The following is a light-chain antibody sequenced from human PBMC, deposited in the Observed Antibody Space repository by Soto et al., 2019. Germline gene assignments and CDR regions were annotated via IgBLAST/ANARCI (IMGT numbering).Light chain of an antibody. J-gene: IGKJ5*01. CDR3: HKHDGRPTMT. Sequence: IQLTQSPSSLSASVGETVTITCRASQDIDNSLNWYQHKPGKAPKLLVYAVSFLETGVPSRFSGRGSGTVFSLTINSLQSDDFATYYCHKHDGRPTMTFGQGTRLDSK. CDR2: AVS. V-gene: IGKV1-33*01. CDR1: QDIDNS.